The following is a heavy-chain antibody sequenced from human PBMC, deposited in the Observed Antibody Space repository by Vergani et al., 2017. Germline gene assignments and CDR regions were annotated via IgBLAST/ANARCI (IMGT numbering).Heavy chain of an antibody. J-gene: IGHJ4*02. CDR3: ARTPPIHCSGGSCYSG. CDR2: IDPSDSYT. V-gene: IGHV5-10-1*03. D-gene: IGHD2-15*01. CDR1: GYSFTSYW. Sequence: EVQLVQSGAEVKKPGESLRISCKGSGYSFTSYWISWVRQMPGKGREWMGRIDPSDSYTNYSPSFQGHVTISADKSISTAYLQWSSLKASDTAMYYCARTPPIHCSGGSCYSGWGQGTLVTVSS.